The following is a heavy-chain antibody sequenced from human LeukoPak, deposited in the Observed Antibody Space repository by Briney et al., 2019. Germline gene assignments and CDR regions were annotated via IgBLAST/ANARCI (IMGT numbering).Heavy chain of an antibody. D-gene: IGHD5-24*01. CDR1: GYSISSGYF. V-gene: IGHV4-38-2*02. J-gene: IGHJ6*03. CDR3: ARDRLGMATIGDYYYYYYMDV. Sequence: NSSETLSLTCTVSGYSISSGYFWGWIRQPPGKGLEWIGSIFHSGTTYYNPSLKSRITISQDTSKNQFSLKLSSVTAADTAVYYCARDRLGMATIGDYYYYYYMDVWGKGTTVTISS. CDR2: IFHSGTT.